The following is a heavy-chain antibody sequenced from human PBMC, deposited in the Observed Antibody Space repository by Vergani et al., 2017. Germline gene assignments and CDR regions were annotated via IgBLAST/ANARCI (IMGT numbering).Heavy chain of an antibody. CDR3: ARSRPYCTSGSCPAI. Sequence: QVQLVQSGAEVKKPGASVKVSCKASGYTFSTYGISWVRQPPGQGLEWMGWISAYNGNTNYPEKFQGRLTMTTDTSTRTAYIELRSLSSDDTAVYYCARSRPYCTSGSCPAIWGQGTLVTVSS. CDR2: ISAYNGNT. J-gene: IGHJ4*02. V-gene: IGHV1-18*01. CDR1: GYTFSTYG. D-gene: IGHD2-15*01.